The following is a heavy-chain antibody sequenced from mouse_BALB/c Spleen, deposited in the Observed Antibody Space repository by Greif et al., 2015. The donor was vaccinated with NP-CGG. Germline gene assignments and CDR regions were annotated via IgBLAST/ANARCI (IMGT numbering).Heavy chain of an antibody. CDR2: IYPGDGDT. CDR3: ARYDYDYYAMYY. CDR1: GYAFSSYW. D-gene: IGHD2-4*01. V-gene: IGHV1-80*01. J-gene: IGHJ4*01. Sequence: QVQLQQSGAELVRPGSSVKISCKASGYAFSSYWMNWVKQRPGQGLEWIGQIYPGDGDTNYNGKFKGKATLTADKSSSTAYMHLSNLTSEYSAVYFCARYDYDYYAMYYWGQGSSVTVSS.